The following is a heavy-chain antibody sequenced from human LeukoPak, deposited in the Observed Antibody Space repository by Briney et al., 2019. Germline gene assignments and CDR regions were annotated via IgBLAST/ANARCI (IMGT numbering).Heavy chain of an antibody. Sequence: GPTLSRATQTLTLTFTFAWFSLSTSQVGGYWMRQPPGMALDWLALFYLDDDKRNSPSLKSRRTITKETSKNQVVFTMTNRGPVDTATYYCPHIDTYYYDSTDAFDIWGQGTMVTVSS. D-gene: IGHD3-22*01. V-gene: IGHV2-5*02. CDR2: FYLDDDK. CDR1: WFSLSTSQVG. J-gene: IGHJ3*02. CDR3: PHIDTYYYDSTDAFDI.